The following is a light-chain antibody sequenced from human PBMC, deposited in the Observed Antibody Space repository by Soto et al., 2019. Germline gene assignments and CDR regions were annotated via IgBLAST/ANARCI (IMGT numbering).Light chain of an antibody. Sequence: DIAMTQSPDSLSVSLGERATINCKASRSLLHSSNNENHLAWYQQKPGQPPKLLIYWASTRESGVPDRFTGSGSEPDFSLTIGSLQAEDVAVYYCHQYYSIPLTFGGGTKVELK. CDR2: WAS. V-gene: IGKV4-1*01. J-gene: IGKJ4*01. CDR1: RSLLHSSNNENH. CDR3: HQYYSIPLT.